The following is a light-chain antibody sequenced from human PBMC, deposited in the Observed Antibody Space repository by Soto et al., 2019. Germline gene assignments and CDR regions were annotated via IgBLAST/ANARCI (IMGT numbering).Light chain of an antibody. Sequence: DIQMTQSPSTLSASVGDRVTITCRASQTINTWLAWFQQKPGKAPKLLIYDVSNLESGVPSRFSGSGSGTAFTLTIASLQTDDFATYYYQQYDSYWTFGQGTKVEIK. CDR3: QQYDSYWT. CDR2: DVS. CDR1: QTINTW. V-gene: IGKV1-5*01. J-gene: IGKJ1*01.